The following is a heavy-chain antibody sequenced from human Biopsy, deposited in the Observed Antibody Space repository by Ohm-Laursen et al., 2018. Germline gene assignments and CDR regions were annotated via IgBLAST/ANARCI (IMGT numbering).Heavy chain of an antibody. CDR1: GYTFTGQN. J-gene: IGHJ1*01. Sequence: GASVKVSCKASGYTFTGQNLHWVRQVPGQGLEWMGWINPHSGTTKFAQDFQGRVTMTRGTSITTAYMELRRLRSDDTAVYYCAKGQDLRGGAEYFQHWGQGALVTVSS. D-gene: IGHD2-15*01. CDR2: INPHSGTT. CDR3: AKGQDLRGGAEYFQH. V-gene: IGHV1-2*02.